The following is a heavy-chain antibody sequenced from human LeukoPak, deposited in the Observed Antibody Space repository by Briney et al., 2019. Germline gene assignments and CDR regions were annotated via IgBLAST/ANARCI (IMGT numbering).Heavy chain of an antibody. CDR2: INPNSGGT. Sequence: ASVKVSCKASGYTFTGYYMHWVRQAPGQGLEWMGWINPNSGGTNYAQKFQGWVTMTRDTSISTAYMELSRLRSDDTAVYYCARGDYYDRPYDYWGQGTLVTVSS. CDR1: GYTFTGYY. J-gene: IGHJ4*02. CDR3: ARGDYYDRPYDY. V-gene: IGHV1-2*04. D-gene: IGHD3-22*01.